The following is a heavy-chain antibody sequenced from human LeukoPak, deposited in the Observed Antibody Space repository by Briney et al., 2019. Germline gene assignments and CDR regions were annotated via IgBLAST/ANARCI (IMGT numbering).Heavy chain of an antibody. CDR2: ISYDGSNK. J-gene: IGHJ6*02. Sequence: GGSLRLSCAASGFTFSSYAMHWVRQAPGKGLEWVAVISYDGSNKYYADSVKGRFTISRDNSKNTLYLQMNSLRAEDTAVYYCARDDSSSWYYYYGMDVWGQGTTVTVSS. CDR3: ARDDSSSWYYYYGMDV. CDR1: GFTFSSYA. V-gene: IGHV3-30-3*01. D-gene: IGHD6-13*01.